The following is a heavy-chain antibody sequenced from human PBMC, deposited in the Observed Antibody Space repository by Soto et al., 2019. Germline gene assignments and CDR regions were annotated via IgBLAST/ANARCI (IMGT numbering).Heavy chain of an antibody. Sequence: QVQLVQSGAEVKKPGSSVKVSCKASGGTFSSYAISWVRQAPGQGLEWMGGIIPIFGTANYAQKFQGRVTITADESTSTAYMGLSSLRSEDTAVYYCARVLAAAANYYYYGMDVWGQGTTVTVSS. CDR1: GGTFSSYA. D-gene: IGHD6-13*01. CDR2: IIPIFGTA. J-gene: IGHJ6*02. CDR3: ARVLAAAANYYYYGMDV. V-gene: IGHV1-69*12.